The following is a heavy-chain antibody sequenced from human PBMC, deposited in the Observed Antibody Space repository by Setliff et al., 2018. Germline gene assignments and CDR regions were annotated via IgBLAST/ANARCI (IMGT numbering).Heavy chain of an antibody. Sequence: SETLSLTCAVSGGSISSSNWWSWVRQPPGKGLEWIGEIYHRGSTNYNPSLKSRVTISVDKSNNQFSLKLSSVTAVDTAVYYCARVGTSIVGEVYYYMDVWGKGTTVTVSS. J-gene: IGHJ6*03. D-gene: IGHD1-26*01. V-gene: IGHV4-4*02. CDR3: ARVGTSIVGEVYYYMDV. CDR2: IYHRGST. CDR1: GGSISSSNW.